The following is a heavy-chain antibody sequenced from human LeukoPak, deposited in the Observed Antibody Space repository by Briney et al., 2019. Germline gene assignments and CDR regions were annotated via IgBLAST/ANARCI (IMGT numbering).Heavy chain of an antibody. Sequence: TGGSLRLSCAASGFTFSSYSMNWVRQAPGKGLEWVSSISSSSSYIYYADSVKGRFTISRDNAKNSLYLQMNSLRAEDTAVYYCAKDYSKKDALGYWGQGTLVTVSS. CDR1: GFTFSSYS. D-gene: IGHD4-11*01. CDR2: ISSSSSYI. V-gene: IGHV3-21*01. J-gene: IGHJ4*02. CDR3: AKDYSKKDALGY.